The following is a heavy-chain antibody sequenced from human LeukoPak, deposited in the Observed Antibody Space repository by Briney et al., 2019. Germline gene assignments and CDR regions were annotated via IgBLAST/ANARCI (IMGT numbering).Heavy chain of an antibody. CDR3: TRRDDIVLVVPNDY. D-gene: IGHD2-8*01. CDR1: GVTFSDSA. CDR2: IRSKGNSYAI. Sequence: GGSLTLSCAASGVTFSDSAIHWVSQASGKGLEWVGRIRSKGNSYAIAYAASVKGRFTISRDDSKNTAYLQMNSLKSEDTAVYCCTRRDDIVLVVPNDYRGQGTLVTVSS. J-gene: IGHJ4*02. V-gene: IGHV3-73*01.